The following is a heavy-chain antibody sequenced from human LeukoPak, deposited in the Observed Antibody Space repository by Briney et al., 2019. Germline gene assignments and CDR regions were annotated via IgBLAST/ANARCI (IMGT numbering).Heavy chain of an antibody. J-gene: IGHJ6*02. CDR2: ISGRGDTT. CDR1: GFTFTTFC. V-gene: IGHV3-23*01. D-gene: IGHD1-26*01. CDR3: EKTRYEDGTSSPGSLDV. Sequence: GGSRRLSCAASGFTFTTFCMNWARHAPGKGLEWVSSISGRGDTTNYADSGKGRLTISRDNCKNSLCRQMNSLISEDTAVYYSEKTRYEDGTSSPGSLDVWGQGTPVTVSS.